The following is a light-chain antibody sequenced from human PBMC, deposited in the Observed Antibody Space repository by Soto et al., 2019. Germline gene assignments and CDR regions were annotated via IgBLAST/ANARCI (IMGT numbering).Light chain of an antibody. CDR1: PSAFSTY. CDR2: GAS. Sequence: EIVLTQSPGTLSLSPGERATLSCWASPSAFSTYLAWFQQKPGQAPRLLIYGASIRATGVPDRFSGSGSGTDFTLTISRLEPEDFAVYFWHQYGNPPWTLGQGTRVEVK. J-gene: IGKJ1*01. CDR3: HQYGNPPWT. V-gene: IGKV3-20*01.